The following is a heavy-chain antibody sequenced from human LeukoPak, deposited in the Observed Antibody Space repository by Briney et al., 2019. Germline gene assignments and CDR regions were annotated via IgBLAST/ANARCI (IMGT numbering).Heavy chain of an antibody. CDR2: INPNSGGT. D-gene: IGHD1-26*01. CDR3: ARVSLVGATEFDY. V-gene: IGHV1-2*02. J-gene: IGHJ4*02. Sequence: ASVKVSCKASGYTFTGYYMHWVRQAPGQGLEWMEWINPNSGGTNYAQKFQGRVTMTRDTSISTAYMELSRLRSDDTAVYYCARVSLVGATEFDYWGQGTLVTVSS. CDR1: GYTFTGYY.